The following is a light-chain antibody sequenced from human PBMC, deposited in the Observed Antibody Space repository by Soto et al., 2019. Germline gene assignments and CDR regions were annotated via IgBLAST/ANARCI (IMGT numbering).Light chain of an antibody. Sequence: DIQMTQSPSSVSASVGDRVTITCRASQGISKWLAWYQQKPGKVPNLLIYDASSLQSGVPSRFSGSGSGTDFTLTISSLQPDDFATYYCQQAGSFPITFGPGTKVEIK. CDR2: DAS. CDR1: QGISKW. CDR3: QQAGSFPIT. V-gene: IGKV1-12*01. J-gene: IGKJ3*01.